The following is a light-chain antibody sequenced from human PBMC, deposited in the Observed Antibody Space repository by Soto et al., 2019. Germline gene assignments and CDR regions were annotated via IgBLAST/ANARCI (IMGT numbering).Light chain of an antibody. J-gene: IGLJ3*02. CDR1: SSDVGGYNY. Sequence: QSALTQPRSVSGSPGQSVTISCTGTSSDVGGYNYVSWYQQHPGKAPKLMIYDVSKRPSGVPDRFSGSKSGNTASLTISGLQAEDEADYYCAAWDDSLSGLWVFGGGTKLTVL. CDR3: AAWDDSLSGLWV. V-gene: IGLV2-11*01. CDR2: DVS.